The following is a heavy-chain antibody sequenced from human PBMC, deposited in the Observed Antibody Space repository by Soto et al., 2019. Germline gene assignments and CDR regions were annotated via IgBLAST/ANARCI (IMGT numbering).Heavy chain of an antibody. V-gene: IGHV3-7*01. Sequence: EVQLVESGGVLVQPGGSLRLSCVAPGFTFDDYWMNWVRQAPGKGLEWVAIINKDGSERDYVDSVKGRFTISRDNSKNSLFLQMNSLRAEDTALYYCARDGHNTNDVDHWGQGTLVTVSS. CDR1: GFTFDDYW. J-gene: IGHJ5*02. D-gene: IGHD1-20*01. CDR2: INKDGSER. CDR3: ARDGHNTNDVDH.